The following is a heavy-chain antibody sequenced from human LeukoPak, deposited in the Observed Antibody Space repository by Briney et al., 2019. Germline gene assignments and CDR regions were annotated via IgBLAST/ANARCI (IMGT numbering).Heavy chain of an antibody. D-gene: IGHD3-10*01. Sequence: ASVKVSCKASGYTFTSYGITWVRQAPGQGLEWMGWITAYNGNTNYAQKFQGRATMTTDTSTSTAYMELRSLRSDDTAVYYCARDSDYYGSGSYYNDAFDMWGQGTTVTVSS. CDR3: ARDSDYYGSGSYYNDAFDM. J-gene: IGHJ3*02. CDR2: ITAYNGNT. CDR1: GYTFTSYG. V-gene: IGHV1-18*01.